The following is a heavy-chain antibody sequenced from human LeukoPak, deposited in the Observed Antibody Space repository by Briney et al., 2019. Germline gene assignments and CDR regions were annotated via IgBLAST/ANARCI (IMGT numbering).Heavy chain of an antibody. Sequence: PSETLSLTCAVYGGSFSGYYWSWIRQPPGKGLEWIGEINHSGSTNYNPSLKSRVTISVDTSKNQFSLKLSSVTAADTAVYYRARGGEDIVLMVYAATRDMDVWGKGTTVTVSS. CDR2: INHSGST. D-gene: IGHD2-8*01. CDR3: ARGGEDIVLMVYAATRDMDV. CDR1: GGSFSGYY. V-gene: IGHV4-34*01. J-gene: IGHJ6*03.